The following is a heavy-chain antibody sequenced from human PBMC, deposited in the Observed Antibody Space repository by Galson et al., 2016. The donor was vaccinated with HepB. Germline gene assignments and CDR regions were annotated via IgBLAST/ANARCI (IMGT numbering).Heavy chain of an antibody. CDR2: ISSSSSYI. J-gene: IGHJ6*02. V-gene: IGHV3-21*01. D-gene: IGHD4-11*01. Sequence: SLRLSCAASGFTFSSYSMNWVRQAPGKGLEWVSSISSSSSYIYYADSVKGRFTISRDNAKNSLYLQMNSLRAEDTAVYYCARELDYRSYYYYYGMDVWGQGTTVTVSS. CDR3: ARELDYRSYYYYYGMDV. CDR1: GFTFSSYS.